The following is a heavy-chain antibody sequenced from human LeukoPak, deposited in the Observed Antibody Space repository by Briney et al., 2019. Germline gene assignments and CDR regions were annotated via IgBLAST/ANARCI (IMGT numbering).Heavy chain of an antibody. CDR3: ARVPRMQLWLTYFDY. V-gene: IGHV1-8*01. J-gene: IGHJ4*02. D-gene: IGHD5-18*01. CDR1: GYTFTSYD. CDR2: MNPNSGNT. Sequence: ASVKVSCTASGYTFTSYDINWVRQATGQGLEWMGWMNPNSGNTGYAQKFQGRVTMTRNTSISTAYMELSSLRSEDTAIYYCARVPRMQLWLTYFDYWGQGTLVTVSS.